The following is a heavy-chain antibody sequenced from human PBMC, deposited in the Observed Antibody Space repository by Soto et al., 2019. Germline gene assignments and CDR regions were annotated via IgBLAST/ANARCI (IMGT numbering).Heavy chain of an antibody. CDR2: IYNSGST. Sequence: SETLSLTFAVSGYSITNVYYWGWIRQPPGIGLEWIGSIYNSGSTYYNPSLRSRFTISVVTSKNQFSLNLRSVTAADTAMYYCAKVGGGGPVTAEIGRFDXWGQGTQVTVSX. V-gene: IGHV4-38-2*01. J-gene: IGHJ4*02. CDR3: AKVGGGGPVTAEIGRFDX. D-gene: IGHD3-16*01. CDR1: GYSITNVYY.